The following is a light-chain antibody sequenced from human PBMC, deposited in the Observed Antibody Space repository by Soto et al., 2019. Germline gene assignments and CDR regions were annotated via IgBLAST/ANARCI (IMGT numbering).Light chain of an antibody. J-gene: IGKJ4*01. CDR1: QSVSSY. CDR3: QQRSKD. CDR2: DAS. V-gene: IGKV3-11*01. Sequence: EIVLTQSPATLSLSPGERATLPCRASQSVSSYLAWYQQKPGQAPRLLIYDASNRATGIPARFSGSGSGTDFTLTISSLEPEDFAVYYCQQRSKDFGGGTKVEIK.